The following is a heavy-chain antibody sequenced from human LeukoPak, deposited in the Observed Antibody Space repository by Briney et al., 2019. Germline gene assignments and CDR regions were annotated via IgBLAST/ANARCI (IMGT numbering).Heavy chain of an antibody. V-gene: IGHV1-18*01. J-gene: IGHJ4*02. CDR1: GYTFTNYA. Sequence: ASVKVSCKASGYTFTNYAISWVRQAPGQGLEWMGWINPYNGNTNYAQKLQGRVTMTTDTSTSTAYMELRSLRSDDTAVYYCARDGKGYYDFWSGYPPFDYWGQGTLVTVSS. CDR3: ARDGKGYYDFWSGYPPFDY. D-gene: IGHD3-3*01. CDR2: INPYNGNT.